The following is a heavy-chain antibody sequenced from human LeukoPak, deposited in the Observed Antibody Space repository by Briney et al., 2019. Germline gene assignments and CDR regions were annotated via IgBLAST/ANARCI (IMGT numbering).Heavy chain of an antibody. V-gene: IGHV3-74*01. CDR2: INIDGSST. J-gene: IGHJ6*04. CDR3: ARGYSPTIPLYYYYGMDV. CDR1: GLTFSSYW. D-gene: IGHD1-26*01. Sequence: GGSLRLSCAASGLTFSSYWMHWVRQAPGKGLVWVSRINIDGSSTSYADSVKGRFTISRDNAKNTLYLQMNSLRAEDTAVYYCARGYSPTIPLYYYYGMDVWGKGTTVTVSS.